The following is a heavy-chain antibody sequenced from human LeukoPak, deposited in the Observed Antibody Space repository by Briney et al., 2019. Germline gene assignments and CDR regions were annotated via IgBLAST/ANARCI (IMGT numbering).Heavy chain of an antibody. J-gene: IGHJ4*02. CDR1: GYTFTSYA. Sequence: ASVKVSCKASGYTFTSYAMHWVRQAPGQRLEWMGWINAGNGDTKYSQKFQGRVTITRDTSASTAYMELSSLRSEDTAVYYCARVVDVNSYGLFDYWGQGTLVTVSS. CDR3: ARVVDVNSYGLFDY. V-gene: IGHV1-3*01. D-gene: IGHD5-18*01. CDR2: INAGNGDT.